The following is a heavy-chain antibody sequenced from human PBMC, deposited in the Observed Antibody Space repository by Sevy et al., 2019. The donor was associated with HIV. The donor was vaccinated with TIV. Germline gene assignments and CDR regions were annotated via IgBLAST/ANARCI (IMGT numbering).Heavy chain of an antibody. CDR1: GFSISNNY. Sequence: GGSLRLSCAASGFSISNNYTAWVRQAPGKGLEWVSVMYSGGSPYYADSVKGRFAVSRDMSKNTVYVQMNSLRAEDTAVYYCARGYCGGGSCTAFDPWGQGTLVTVSS. CDR2: MYSGGSP. V-gene: IGHV3-53*01. D-gene: IGHD2-15*01. CDR3: ARGYCGGGSCTAFDP. J-gene: IGHJ5*02.